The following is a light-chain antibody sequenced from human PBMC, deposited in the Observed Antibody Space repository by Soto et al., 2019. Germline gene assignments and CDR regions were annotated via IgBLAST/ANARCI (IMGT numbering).Light chain of an antibody. V-gene: IGKV4-1*01. CDR1: QSVLYNSNNKNY. CDR3: QQYYSHPPLFT. CDR2: WAS. Sequence: DIVLTQSPDSLAVSLGERATINCKSSQSVLYNSNNKNYLAWYQQRPGQPPKLLINWASIRESGVPDRFSGSGSGPDFTLTISSLQADDVAVYYCQQYYSHPPLFTFGGGTKVEIK. J-gene: IGKJ4*01.